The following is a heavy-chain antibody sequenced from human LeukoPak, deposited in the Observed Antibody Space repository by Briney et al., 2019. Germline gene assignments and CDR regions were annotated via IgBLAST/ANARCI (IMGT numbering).Heavy chain of an antibody. V-gene: IGHV3-23*01. D-gene: IGHD6-19*01. CDR1: GFTFSSYA. J-gene: IGHJ4*02. Sequence: GGSLRLSCAASGFTFSSYAMSWVRQAPGKGLEWVSAISGSGGSTYYADSVKGRLTISRDNSKNTLYLQMNSLRAEDTAVYYCAKMEMSSSGWFGIWGQGTLVTVSS. CDR2: ISGSGGST. CDR3: AKMEMSSSGWFGI.